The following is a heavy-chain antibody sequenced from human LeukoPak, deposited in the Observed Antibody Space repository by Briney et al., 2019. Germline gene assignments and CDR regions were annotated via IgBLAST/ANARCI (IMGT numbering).Heavy chain of an antibody. CDR3: ARAPQTVYGYGSILDY. V-gene: IGHV3-43D*03. CDR2: ISWDGGNT. CDR1: GFTFDDYA. J-gene: IGHJ4*02. D-gene: IGHD5-18*01. Sequence: GGSLRLSCAASGFTFDDYAMHWVRHAPGKGLEWVSLISWDGGNTYYADSVKGRFTISRDNSKNSLYLQMNSLRAEDTAVYYCARAPQTVYGYGSILDYWGQGTLVTVSS.